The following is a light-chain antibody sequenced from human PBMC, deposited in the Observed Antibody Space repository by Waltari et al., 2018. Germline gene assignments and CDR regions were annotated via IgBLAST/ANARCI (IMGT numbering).Light chain of an antibody. Sequence: SYELTQPPSVSVSPGQTARITCSGDALPRQYAYWYQQRPGQAPMLMIYQDTRRPSEIPERFSGSSSGTTVTLTISEVQAEDEADYYCQSADGSGTYVVFGGGTKLTVL. CDR1: ALPRQY. J-gene: IGLJ2*01. CDR2: QDT. V-gene: IGLV3-25*03. CDR3: QSADGSGTYVV.